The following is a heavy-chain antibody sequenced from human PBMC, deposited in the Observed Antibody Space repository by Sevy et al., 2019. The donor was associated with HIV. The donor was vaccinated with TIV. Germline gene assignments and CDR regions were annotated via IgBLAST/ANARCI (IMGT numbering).Heavy chain of an antibody. CDR1: GFSLNNYW. CDR3: VGAIAKVGSF. CDR2: INQDGSVK. V-gene: IGHV3-7*01. J-gene: IGHJ4*02. Sequence: GGSLRLSCVASGFSLNNYWMNWVRQAPGKGLEWVANINQDGSVKYYVDSVRGRFTISRDNARNLVFLQMSSLRVDDSALYYCVGAIAKVGSFWGQGTLVTVSS. D-gene: IGHD6-13*01.